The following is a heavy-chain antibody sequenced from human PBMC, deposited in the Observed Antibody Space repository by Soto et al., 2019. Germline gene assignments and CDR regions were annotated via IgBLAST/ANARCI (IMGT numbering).Heavy chain of an antibody. CDR2: ITATGDRT. CDR1: GFRFSSYS. CDR3: ATMIGYFEY. J-gene: IGHJ4*02. V-gene: IGHV3-23*01. D-gene: IGHD3-10*02. Sequence: GGSLRLSCADSGFRFSSYSMSWVRQTPGKGLVWVAAITATGDRTYYADSVTGRFTISRDNSKNTHYLQLTSLRAEDTAMYYCATMIGYFEYWGQGTPVTVSS.